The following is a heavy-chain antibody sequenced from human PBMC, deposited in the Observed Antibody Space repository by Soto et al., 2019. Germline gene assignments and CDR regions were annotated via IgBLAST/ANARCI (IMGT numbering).Heavy chain of an antibody. CDR3: AKGGNSDWFDP. CDR2: ISGSGGST. V-gene: IGHV3-23*01. J-gene: IGHJ5*02. Sequence: GGSLRLSCAASGFTFGSYAMSWVRQAPGKGLEWVSAISGSGGSTYYADSVKGRFTISRDNSKNTLYLQMNSLRAEDAAVYYCAKGGNSDWFDPWGQGTLVTVSS. CDR1: GFTFGSYA. D-gene: IGHD2-21*02.